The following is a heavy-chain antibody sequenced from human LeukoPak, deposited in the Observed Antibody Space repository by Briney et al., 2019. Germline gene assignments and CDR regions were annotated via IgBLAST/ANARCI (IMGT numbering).Heavy chain of an antibody. Sequence: GGSLRLSCAASGFTFSGYGMHWVRQAPGKGLEWVAFIRYDGSNKYYADSVKGRFTISRDNSKNTLYLQMNSLRAEDTAVHYCARDMRFGFGSEPNFDYWGQGTLVTVSS. CDR2: IRYDGSNK. CDR1: GFTFSGYG. CDR3: ARDMRFGFGSEPNFDY. D-gene: IGHD3-10*01. V-gene: IGHV3-30*02. J-gene: IGHJ4*02.